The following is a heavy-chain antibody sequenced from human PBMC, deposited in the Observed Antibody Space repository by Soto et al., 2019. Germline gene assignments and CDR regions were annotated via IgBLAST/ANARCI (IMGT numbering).Heavy chain of an antibody. Sequence: ASVKVSCKASGYTFTSYYMHWVRQAPGQGLEWMGIINPSGGSTSYAQKFQGRVTMTRDTSTSTVYMELSSLTSEDPAVYYCARVGVSVADPYDWFDPWGQGTQVTGSS. V-gene: IGHV1-46*01. CDR1: GYTFTSYY. D-gene: IGHD2-21*01. CDR2: INPSGGST. J-gene: IGHJ5*02. CDR3: ARVGVSVADPYDWFDP.